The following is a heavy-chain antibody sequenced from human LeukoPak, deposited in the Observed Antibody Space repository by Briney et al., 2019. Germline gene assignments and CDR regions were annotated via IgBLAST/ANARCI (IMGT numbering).Heavy chain of an antibody. Sequence: GGSLRLSCAASGFTFSRFDMNWVRQAPGKGLEWVSSIKTSTTYTYYADSVKGRFTISRDNAKNSLYLQMNSLRVEDTAVYYCAKDLTWYFDYWGQGTLVTVSS. J-gene: IGHJ4*02. V-gene: IGHV3-21*04. CDR1: GFTFSRFD. CDR3: AKDLTWYFDY. D-gene: IGHD4/OR15-4a*01. CDR2: IKTSTTYT.